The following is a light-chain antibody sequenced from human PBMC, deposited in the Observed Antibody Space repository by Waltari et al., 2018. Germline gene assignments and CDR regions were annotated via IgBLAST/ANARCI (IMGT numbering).Light chain of an antibody. Sequence: QSALTQPASVSGSPGQSITISCTGTSSDAGGSNYFSWYQQHPGKAPKLMIYDVSNRPSGVSNRFSGSKSGNTASLTISGLQAEDEADYYCSSYISSSTLELFGGGTSLTVL. CDR3: SSYISSSTLEL. V-gene: IGLV2-14*03. CDR1: SSDAGGSNY. J-gene: IGLJ2*01. CDR2: DVS.